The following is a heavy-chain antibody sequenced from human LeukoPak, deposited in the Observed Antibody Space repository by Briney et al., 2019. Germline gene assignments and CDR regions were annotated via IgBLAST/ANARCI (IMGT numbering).Heavy chain of an antibody. V-gene: IGHV3-30*04. CDR2: MSHDGSNT. CDR1: GFTFSSYP. J-gene: IGHJ4*02. Sequence: GGSLRLSCAASGFTFSSYPMFWVRQAPGKGLEWVTVMSHDGSNTYYGDSVKGRFTISRDNSKNTLDLEMNSLGAEDTAVYYCARGYDSYGYYIDSWGQGTLVTVSS. D-gene: IGHD3-22*01. CDR3: ARGYDSYGYYIDS.